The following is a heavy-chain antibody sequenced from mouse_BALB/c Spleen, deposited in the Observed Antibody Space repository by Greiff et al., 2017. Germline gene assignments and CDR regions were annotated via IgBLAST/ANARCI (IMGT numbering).Heavy chain of an antibody. V-gene: IGHV2-6-5*01. J-gene: IGHJ4*01. Sequence: QVQLKQSGPGLVAPSQSLSITCTVSGFSLTDYGVSWIRQPPGKGLEWLGVIWGGGSTDYNSALKYRLSLSKDNSKSQVFLKMNSLQTDDTAMYVCAKHYGNYYLTPMDYWGQGTSVTVSS. D-gene: IGHD2-1*01. CDR2: IWGGGST. CDR1: GFSLTDYG. CDR3: AKHYGNYYLTPMDY.